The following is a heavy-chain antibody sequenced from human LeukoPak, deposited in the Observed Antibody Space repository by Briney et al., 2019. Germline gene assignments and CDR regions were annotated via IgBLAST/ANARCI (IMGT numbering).Heavy chain of an antibody. CDR1: SESFSGYF. Sequence: PSETLSLTCAIYSESFSGYFWSWIRQPPGKGLEWIGEINYSGSTNYNPSLKSRVTISVDTSKNQFSLKLSSVTAADTAVYYCARDAAAGKIARFDYWGQGTLVTVSS. CDR2: INYSGST. J-gene: IGHJ4*02. D-gene: IGHD6-13*01. V-gene: IGHV4-34*01. CDR3: ARDAAAGKIARFDY.